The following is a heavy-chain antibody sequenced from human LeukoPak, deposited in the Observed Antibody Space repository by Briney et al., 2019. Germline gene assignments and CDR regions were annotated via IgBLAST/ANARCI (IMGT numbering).Heavy chain of an antibody. D-gene: IGHD4-17*01. V-gene: IGHV4-59*01. J-gene: IGHJ6*03. CDR2: IYYSGST. CDR3: ARDRLVTTGYYYYYMDV. CDR1: GGSTSSYY. Sequence: SSETLSLTCTASGGSTSSYYWSWLRHPPGKRLELIGYIYYSGSTNYTPSLKSRVTITVDTSKNPFSLKLSTVTAADTAVYYCARDRLVTTGYYYYYMDVWGKGTTVSVSS.